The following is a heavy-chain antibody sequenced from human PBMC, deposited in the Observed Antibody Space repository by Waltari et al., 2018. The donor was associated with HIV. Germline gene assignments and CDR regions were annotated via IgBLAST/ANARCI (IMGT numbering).Heavy chain of an antibody. CDR1: GFTFNNAW. Sequence: EVQLVESGGGLVKPGGSLRLSCEASGFTFNNAWMSWVRQAPGKGLEWVGRIKTKTDGGTTDYAAPVKGRFTISRDDSKNTLYLQMNSLKTEDTAVYFCTIPPFGYSLGYWGQGTLVTVSS. CDR2: IKTKTDGGTT. D-gene: IGHD3-22*01. CDR3: TIPPFGYSLGY. J-gene: IGHJ4*02. V-gene: IGHV3-15*01.